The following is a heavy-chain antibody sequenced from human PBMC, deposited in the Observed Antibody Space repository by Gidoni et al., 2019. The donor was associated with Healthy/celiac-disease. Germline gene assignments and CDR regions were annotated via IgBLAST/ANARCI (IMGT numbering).Heavy chain of an antibody. Sequence: QVQLVQSGAEVKKPGASMRVSCKTSGYTFTSYYMHWVRQAPGQGLEWMGIINPSGDSTSYAQKFQGRVTMTRDTSTSTVYMELSSLRSEDTAVYYCAREGIVGATAGSLDYWGQGTLVTVSS. CDR3: AREGIVGATAGSLDY. CDR1: GYTFTSYY. J-gene: IGHJ4*02. CDR2: INPSGDST. V-gene: IGHV1-46*01. D-gene: IGHD1-26*01.